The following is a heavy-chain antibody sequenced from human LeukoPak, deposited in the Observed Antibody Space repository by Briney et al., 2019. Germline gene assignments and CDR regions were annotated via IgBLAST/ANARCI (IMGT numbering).Heavy chain of an antibody. V-gene: IGHV4-59*01. CDR3: EGGGY. CDR2: IYNSEST. J-gene: IGHJ4*02. CDR1: GFIFSSYS. Sequence: TGGSLRLSSAASGFIFSSYSMNWIRQPPGKGLEWIGYIYNSESTNYNPSLKSRVTISVDTSKNQFSLKLSSVTAADTAVYYCEGGGYWGQGTLVTVSS.